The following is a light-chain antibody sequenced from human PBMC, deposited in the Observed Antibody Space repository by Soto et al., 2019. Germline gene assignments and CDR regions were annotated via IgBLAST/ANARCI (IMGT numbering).Light chain of an antibody. CDR3: QQGYSTAWT. J-gene: IGKJ1*01. CDR1: QTINNY. Sequence: DIQMTQSPSSLSASVGDRVTITCRASQTINNYVNWYQHKPGKAPKDLIYAASSLQSGVPSRFSGIGSGTDFSLTISSLQPEDFATYYCQQGYSTAWTFGQGTKVEMK. V-gene: IGKV1-39*01. CDR2: AAS.